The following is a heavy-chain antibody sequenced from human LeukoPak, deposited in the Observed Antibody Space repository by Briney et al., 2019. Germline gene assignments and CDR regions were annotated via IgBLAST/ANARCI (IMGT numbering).Heavy chain of an antibody. Sequence: PGGSLRLSCAASGFTFSSYSMNWVRQAPGKGLEWVSSISSSSSYIYYADSVKGRFTISRDNAKNSLYLQMNSLRAEDTAVYYCARDVRDGYNRDYFDSWGQGTLVTVSS. D-gene: IGHD5-24*01. CDR1: GFTFSSYS. J-gene: IGHJ4*02. CDR2: ISSSSSYI. CDR3: ARDVRDGYNRDYFDS. V-gene: IGHV3-21*01.